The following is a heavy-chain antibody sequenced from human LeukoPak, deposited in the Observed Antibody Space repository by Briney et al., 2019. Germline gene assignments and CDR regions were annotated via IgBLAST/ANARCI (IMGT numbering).Heavy chain of an antibody. V-gene: IGHV1-2*02. Sequence: ASVKVSCKASGYTFTDYYLHWGRQAPGQGLEWMGWINPTTGSAGFAQKFQGRVTMTRDSSISTAYMELSRLTSDDMAVFYCARGSLEMSTIAYLDYWGQGTLVTVSS. CDR2: INPTTGSA. D-gene: IGHD5-24*01. J-gene: IGHJ4*02. CDR3: ARGSLEMSTIAYLDY. CDR1: GYTFTDYY.